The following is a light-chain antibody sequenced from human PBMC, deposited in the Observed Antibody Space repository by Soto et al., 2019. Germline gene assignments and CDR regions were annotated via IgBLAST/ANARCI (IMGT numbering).Light chain of an antibody. Sequence: QSVLTQPPSASGTPGQRVTISCSGRTSSIGRKSVYWYQPVPGTSPQLLIYYNSQRPSGGTDRFSGSKSGTSVSLAIRGLRSGDEPDYYCATWDDRLSGSVFGTGTKVTVL. CDR1: TSSIGRKS. V-gene: IGLV1-47*02. J-gene: IGLJ1*01. CDR2: YNS. CDR3: ATWDDRLSGSV.